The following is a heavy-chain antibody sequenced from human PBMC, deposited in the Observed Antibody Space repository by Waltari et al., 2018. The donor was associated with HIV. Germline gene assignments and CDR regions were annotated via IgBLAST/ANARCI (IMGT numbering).Heavy chain of an antibody. J-gene: IGHJ4*02. CDR2: INHSGST. Sequence: QVQLQQWGAGLLKPSETLSLTCAVYGGSFRGYYWSWIRQPPGKGLEWIGEINHSGSTNYNPSLKSRVTISVDTSKNQFSLKLSSVTAADTAVYYCARGFLGQLLLNFDYWGQGTLVTVSS. CDR3: ARGFLGQLLLNFDY. V-gene: IGHV4-34*01. D-gene: IGHD2-2*01. CDR1: GGSFRGYY.